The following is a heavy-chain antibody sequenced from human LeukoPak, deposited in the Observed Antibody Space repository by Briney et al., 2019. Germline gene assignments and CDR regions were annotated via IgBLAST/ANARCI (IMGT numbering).Heavy chain of an antibody. V-gene: IGHV3-23*01. J-gene: IGHJ4*02. CDR2: ISGSGGST. Sequence: PGGSLRLSCAASGFTFSSYAMSWVRQAPGKGLEWVSAISGSGGSTYYADSVKGRFTIPRDNSKNTLYLQMNSLRAEDTAVYYCAKARYSSSWTGGYFDYWGQGTLVTVSS. CDR1: GFTFSSYA. CDR3: AKARYSSSWTGGYFDY. D-gene: IGHD6-13*01.